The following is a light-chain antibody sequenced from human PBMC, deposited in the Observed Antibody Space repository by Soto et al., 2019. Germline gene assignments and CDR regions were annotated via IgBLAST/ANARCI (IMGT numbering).Light chain of an antibody. J-gene: IGKJ1*01. V-gene: IGKV3-20*01. CDR3: QQYVSSPQT. CDR1: QSVSSSY. Sequence: EIVLTQSPGTLSLSPGERATLSCRASQSVSSSYLAWYQQKPGQAPRLLIYDASSRATGIPDRFSGSGSGTDFTLTISRLEPEDFAVYYCQQYVSSPQTFGQGT. CDR2: DAS.